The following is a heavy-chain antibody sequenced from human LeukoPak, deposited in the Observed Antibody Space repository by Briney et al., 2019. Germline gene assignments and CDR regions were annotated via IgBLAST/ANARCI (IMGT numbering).Heavy chain of an antibody. Sequence: GGSLRLSCAASGFTFSSYTMNWVRQAPGKGLEWVSSISSSGTYIYYADSVKGRFTISRDDAKNSLSLQMNSLRAEDTAVYYCARSGIKMVRGVIIKSPYHMDVWGKGTTVTVSS. CDR2: ISSSGTYI. CDR1: GFTFSSYT. D-gene: IGHD3-10*01. J-gene: IGHJ6*03. V-gene: IGHV3-21*01. CDR3: ARSGIKMVRGVIIKSPYHMDV.